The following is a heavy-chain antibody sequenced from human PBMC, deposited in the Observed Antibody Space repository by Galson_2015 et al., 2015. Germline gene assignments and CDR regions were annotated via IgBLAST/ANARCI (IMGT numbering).Heavy chain of an antibody. CDR1: GFTFSSYG. Sequence: SLRLSCAASGFTFSSYGMHWVRQAPGKGLEWVAVIWYDGSNKYYADSVKGRFTISRDNSKNTLYLQMNSLRAEDTAVYYCARGDSSGWDDAFDIWGQGTMVTVSS. D-gene: IGHD6-19*01. J-gene: IGHJ3*02. V-gene: IGHV3-33*01. CDR2: IWYDGSNK. CDR3: ARGDSSGWDDAFDI.